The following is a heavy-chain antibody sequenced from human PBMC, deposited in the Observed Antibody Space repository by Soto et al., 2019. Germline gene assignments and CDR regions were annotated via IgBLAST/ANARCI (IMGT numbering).Heavy chain of an antibody. CDR2: IYPDDSDV. CDR1: VYSFSTHW. V-gene: IGHV5-51*01. J-gene: IGHJ4*02. CDR3: ARLPPISVAGGTIDY. Sequence: PGESLKIACKGSVYSFSTHWIAWVRQMPGKGLECIGGIYPDDSDVRYSPSFQGQVAISADKSVSTAYLQWNSLKASDPAMYFCARLPPISVAGGTIDYWGQGTLVTVSS. D-gene: IGHD6-19*01.